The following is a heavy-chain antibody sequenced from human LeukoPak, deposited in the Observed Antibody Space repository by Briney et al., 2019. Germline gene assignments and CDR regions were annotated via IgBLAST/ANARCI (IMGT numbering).Heavy chain of an antibody. CDR3: AKDGRHPDNYVWGSYRYYYYYGMDV. V-gene: IGHV3-23*01. CDR2: ISGSGGST. D-gene: IGHD3-16*02. Sequence: GGSLRLSCAASVFTFSSYAMSWVRQAPGKGLEWVSAISGSGGSTYYADSVKGRFTISRDNSKNTLYLQMNSLRAEDTAVYYCAKDGRHPDNYVWGSYRYYYYYGMDVWGQGTTVTVSS. J-gene: IGHJ6*02. CDR1: VFTFSSYA.